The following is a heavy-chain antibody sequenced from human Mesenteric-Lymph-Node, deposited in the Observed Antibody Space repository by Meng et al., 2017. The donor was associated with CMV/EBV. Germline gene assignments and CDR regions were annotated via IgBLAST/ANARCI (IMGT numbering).Heavy chain of an antibody. D-gene: IGHD6-19*01. CDR2: VHYTGST. CDR3: ARPFPSWQSPRLDPFGA. V-gene: IGHV4-39*01. CDR1: GTSISSFYY. J-gene: IGHJ5*02. Sequence: PLPRESGQGRVKPWGPLSSTSLVSGTSISSFYYWGWIRQPPGRGLEWIGSVHYTGSTYYSPSLKSRVTVSVGTSKNQFSLRLTSVTAADTAVYYCARPFPSWQSPRLDPFGAWGQGTLVTVSS.